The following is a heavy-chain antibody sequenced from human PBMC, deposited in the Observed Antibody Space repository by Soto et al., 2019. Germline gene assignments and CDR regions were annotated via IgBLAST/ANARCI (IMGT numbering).Heavy chain of an antibody. Sequence: GASLKVSCKTSGYTFSNYGINWVRQAPGQGLEWMGWISAYNGNTNFAQKLQGRGSLTTDTSSTTAYMELRSLTSDDTAVYYCASALVPGYTGFSDYWGQGPLVTVSS. CDR1: GYTFSNYG. D-gene: IGHD5-12*01. CDR3: ASALVPGYTGFSDY. V-gene: IGHV1-18*01. CDR2: ISAYNGNT. J-gene: IGHJ4*02.